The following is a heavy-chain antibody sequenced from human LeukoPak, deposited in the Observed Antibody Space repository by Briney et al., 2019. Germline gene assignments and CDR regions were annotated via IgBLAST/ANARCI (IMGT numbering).Heavy chain of an antibody. D-gene: IGHD3-9*01. CDR2: IYYSGST. CDR1: GGSISSGGYS. CDR3: ARVYYDILTGYYAYGMDV. J-gene: IGHJ6*02. V-gene: IGHV4-61*08. Sequence: SETLSLTCAVSGGSISSGGYSWSWIRQPPGKGLEWIGYIYYSGSTNYNPSLKSRVTISVDTSKNQFSLKLSSVTAADTAVYYCARVYYDILTGYYAYGMDVWGQGTTVTVSS.